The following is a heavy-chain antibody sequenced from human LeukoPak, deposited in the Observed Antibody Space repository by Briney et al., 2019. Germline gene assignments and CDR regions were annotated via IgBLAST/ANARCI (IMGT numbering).Heavy chain of an antibody. CDR3: ARDEPSIVSYYYGMDV. J-gene: IGHJ6*02. V-gene: IGHV4-59*01. D-gene: IGHD5/OR15-5a*01. Sequence: SETLSLTCTVSGGSISSYYWSWIRQPPGKGLEWIGYIYYSGSTNYNPSLKSRVTISVDTSKNQFSLKLSSVTAADTAVYYCARDEPSIVSYYYGMDVWGQGTTVTVSS. CDR2: IYYSGST. CDR1: GGSISSYY.